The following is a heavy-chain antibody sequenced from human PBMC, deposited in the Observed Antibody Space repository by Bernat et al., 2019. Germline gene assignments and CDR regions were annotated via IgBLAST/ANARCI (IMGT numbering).Heavy chain of an antibody. Sequence: EVQLVESGGGLVKPGGSLRLSCAASGFTFSSYSMNWVRQAPGKGLEWVSSISSSSSYTNYADSVKGRFTISRDNAKNSLYLQMNSLRAEDTAGYYCARGTSTSAPYMDVWGKGTTVTVSS. V-gene: IGHV3-21*04. CDR3: ARGTSTSAPYMDV. CDR2: ISSSSSYT. J-gene: IGHJ6*03. CDR1: GFTFSSYS.